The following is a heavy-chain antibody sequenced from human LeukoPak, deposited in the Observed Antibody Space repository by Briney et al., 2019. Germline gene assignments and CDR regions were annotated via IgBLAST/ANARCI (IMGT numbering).Heavy chain of an antibody. V-gene: IGHV3-48*03. CDR3: ARDGRQWEQRPFDY. Sequence: PGGSLRLSCIGSGFTFSNYEMNWVRQAPGKGLEWVSYISLSGSTIYYADSVRGRFTISRDNTKNSLYLHMNSLRAEDTAVYFCARDGRQWEQRPFDYWGQGTLVTVSS. CDR1: GFTFSNYE. CDR2: ISLSGSTI. J-gene: IGHJ4*02. D-gene: IGHD1-26*01.